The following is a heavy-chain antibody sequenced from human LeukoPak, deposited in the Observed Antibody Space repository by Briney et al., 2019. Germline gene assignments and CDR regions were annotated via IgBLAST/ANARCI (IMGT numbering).Heavy chain of an antibody. CDR3: ATSTYYYDSSGRS. CDR2: ISSNGGST. J-gene: IGHJ4*02. D-gene: IGHD3-22*01. Sequence: GGSLRLSCAASGFTFSTYGIHWVRQAPGKGLEHVSTISSNGGSTYYANSVKGRFTISRDNSKNTLYLQMNSLRVEDTAVYYCATSTYYYDSSGRSWGQGTLVTVSS. V-gene: IGHV3-64*01. CDR1: GFTFSTYG.